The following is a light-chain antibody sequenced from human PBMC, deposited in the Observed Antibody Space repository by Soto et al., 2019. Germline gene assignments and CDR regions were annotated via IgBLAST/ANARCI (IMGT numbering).Light chain of an antibody. Sequence: QSVRTQPPSASGYPGQSVTISCTGTSRDVGGYDYVSWYQQHPGKAPKLMIYEVTKRPSGVPDRFSGSKSGNTASLTVSGLQAEDEADYYCSSYAGSNNFVFGTGTKVTVL. V-gene: IGLV2-8*01. CDR3: SSYAGSNNFV. CDR2: EVT. CDR1: SRDVGGYDY. J-gene: IGLJ1*01.